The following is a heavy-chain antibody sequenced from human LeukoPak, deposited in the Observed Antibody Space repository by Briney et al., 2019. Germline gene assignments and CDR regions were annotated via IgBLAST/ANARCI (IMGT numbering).Heavy chain of an antibody. CDR1: GGSISSGGYY. Sequence: PSETLSLTCTVSGGSISSGGYYWSWIRQHPGKGLEWIGYIYYSGSTYYNPSLKSRVTISVDTSKDQFSLKLSSVTAADTAVYYCARGGDYYDSSGSPTLDYWGQGTLVTVSS. CDR2: IYYSGST. D-gene: IGHD3-22*01. J-gene: IGHJ4*02. V-gene: IGHV4-31*03. CDR3: ARGGDYYDSSGSPTLDY.